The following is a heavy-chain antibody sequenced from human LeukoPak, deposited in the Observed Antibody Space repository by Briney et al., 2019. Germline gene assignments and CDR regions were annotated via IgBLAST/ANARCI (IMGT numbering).Heavy chain of an antibody. D-gene: IGHD3-22*01. CDR2: IYPGDSDT. J-gene: IGHJ3*02. Sequence: GESLKISCKGSGYSFTSYWIVWVRQMPGKGLEWMGIIYPGDSDTRYSPSFQGQVTISADKSISTAYLQWSSLKASDTAMYYCARLTVRGYYDSSGYPSDAFDIWGQGTMVTVSS. V-gene: IGHV5-51*01. CDR3: ARLTVRGYYDSSGYPSDAFDI. CDR1: GYSFTSYW.